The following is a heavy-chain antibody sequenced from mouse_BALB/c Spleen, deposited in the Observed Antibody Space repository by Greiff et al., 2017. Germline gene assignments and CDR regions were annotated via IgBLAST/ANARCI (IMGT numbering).Heavy chain of an antibody. D-gene: IGHD2-4*01. CDR2: ISSGGGST. Sequence: EVNLVESGGGLVKPGGSLKLSCAASGFAFSSYDMSWVRQTPEKRLEWVAYISSGGGSTYYPDTVKGRFTISRDNAKNTLYLQMSSLKSEDTAMYYCARLRDYGYWGQGTTLTVSS. J-gene: IGHJ2*01. V-gene: IGHV5-12-1*01. CDR3: ARLRDYGY. CDR1: GFAFSSYD.